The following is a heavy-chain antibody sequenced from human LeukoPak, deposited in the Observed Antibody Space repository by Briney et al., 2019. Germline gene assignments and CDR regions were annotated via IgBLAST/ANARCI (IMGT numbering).Heavy chain of an antibody. V-gene: IGHV4-31*09. CDR1: GGSISSGGYY. CDR3: ARSPHYYYYGMDV. D-gene: IGHD6-13*01. CDR2: IYYSGST. Sequence: SQTLSLTCTVSGGSISSGGYYWSWIRQHPGKGLEWIGYIYYSGSTYYNPSLKSRVTISVDRSKNQFSLKLSSVTAADTAVYYCARSPHYYYYGMDVWGQGTTVTVSS. J-gene: IGHJ6*02.